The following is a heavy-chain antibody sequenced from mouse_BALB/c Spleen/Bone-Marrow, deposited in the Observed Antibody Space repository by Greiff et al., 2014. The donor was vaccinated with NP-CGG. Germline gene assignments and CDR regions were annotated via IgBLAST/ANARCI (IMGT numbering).Heavy chain of an antibody. D-gene: IGHD2-14*01. V-gene: IGHV1-18*01. CDR3: AREEGYDEGEYFDV. CDR2: INPYNGGT. J-gene: IGHJ1*01. CDR1: GYSFTGYT. Sequence: DVKLQESGPELVKPGASMKISCKASGYSFTGYTMNWVKQSHGKNLEWIGLINPYNGGTSYNQKFKGKATLTVDKSSSTAYMELLSLTSEDSAVYYCAREEGYDEGEYFDVRGAGTTVTVSS.